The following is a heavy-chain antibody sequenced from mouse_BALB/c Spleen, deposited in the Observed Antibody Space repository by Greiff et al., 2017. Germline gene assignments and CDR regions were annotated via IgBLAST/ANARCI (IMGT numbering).Heavy chain of an antibody. D-gene: IGHD2-3*01. CDR1: GYAFTNYL. CDR3: ATIYDVYPYAMDY. J-gene: IGHJ4*01. V-gene: IGHV1-54*01. Sequence: VQLQQSGAELVRPGTSVKVSCKASGYAFTNYLIEWVKQRPGQGLEWIGVINPGSGGTNYNEKFKGKATLTADKSSSTAYMQLSSLTSDDSAVYFCATIYDVYPYAMDYWGQGTSVTVSS. CDR2: INPGSGGT.